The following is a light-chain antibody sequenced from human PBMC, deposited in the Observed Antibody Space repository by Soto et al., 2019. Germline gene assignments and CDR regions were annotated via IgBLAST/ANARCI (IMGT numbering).Light chain of an antibody. CDR3: QQRSNWWVT. V-gene: IGKV3-11*01. CDR2: DAS. CDR1: QSVSRNN. J-gene: IGKJ3*01. Sequence: EIVLTQSPGTLSLSSGERATLSCRASQSVSRNNLVWYQQRPGQPPRLLIYDASNRATGIPARFSGSGSGTDFTLTISSLEPEDFAVYYCQQRSNWWVTFGPGTKVDIK.